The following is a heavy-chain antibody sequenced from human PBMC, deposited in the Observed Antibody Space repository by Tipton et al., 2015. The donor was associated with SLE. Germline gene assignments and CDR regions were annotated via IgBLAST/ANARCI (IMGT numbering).Heavy chain of an antibody. CDR3: AACHHTYGALVY. CDR2: ITYDGSSE. D-gene: IGHD4-17*01. Sequence: SLRLSCAASGFTFSAYAMHWVRQAPGKGLEWVTVITYDGSSEFYADSVKGRFTISRDNSKNTLFLQMNSLRAEDTAVYYCAACHHTYGALVYWGQGTLVTVSS. CDR1: GFTFSAYA. J-gene: IGHJ4*02. V-gene: IGHV3-30*04.